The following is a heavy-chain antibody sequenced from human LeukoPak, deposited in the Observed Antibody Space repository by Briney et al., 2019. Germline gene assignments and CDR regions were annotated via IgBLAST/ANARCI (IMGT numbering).Heavy chain of an antibody. CDR3: ARDSPYNWNYDASAFDI. J-gene: IGHJ3*02. CDR2: IKQDGSGK. CDR1: GFTFSRSS. D-gene: IGHD1-7*01. V-gene: IGHV3-7*01. Sequence: GGSLRLSCAASGFTFSRSSMTWVRQAPGKGLEWVANIKQDGSGKYYVDSVKGRFTISRDNAKNSLYLQMNSLRAEDTAVYYCARDSPYNWNYDASAFDIWGQGTMVTVSS.